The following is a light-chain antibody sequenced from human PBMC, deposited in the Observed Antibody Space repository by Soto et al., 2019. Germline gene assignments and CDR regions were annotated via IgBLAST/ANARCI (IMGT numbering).Light chain of an antibody. CDR2: QDS. J-gene: IGLJ2*01. CDR3: QAWDSSTAV. V-gene: IGLV3-1*01. Sequence: SYELTQPPSVSVSPGQTASITCSGDKLGDKYACWYQQKPGQPPVLVIYQDSKRPSGIPDRFSGSNSGNTATLTISGTQAMDEADYYCQAWDSSTAVFGGGTKLTVL. CDR1: KLGDKY.